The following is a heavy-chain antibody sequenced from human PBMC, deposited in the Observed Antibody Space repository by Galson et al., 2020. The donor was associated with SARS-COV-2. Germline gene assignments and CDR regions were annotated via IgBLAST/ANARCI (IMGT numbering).Heavy chain of an antibody. CDR2: FEPEDGET. CDR3: ATSPGYCSGGSCLNWFDP. V-gene: IGHV1-24*01. Sequence: ASVKVSCKVSGYTLTELSMHWVRQAPGKGLEWMGGFEPEDGETIYAQKFQGRVTMTEDTSTDTAYMELSSLRSEDTAVYYCATSPGYCSGGSCLNWFDPWGQGTLVTVSS. D-gene: IGHD2-15*01. CDR1: GYTLTELS. J-gene: IGHJ5*02.